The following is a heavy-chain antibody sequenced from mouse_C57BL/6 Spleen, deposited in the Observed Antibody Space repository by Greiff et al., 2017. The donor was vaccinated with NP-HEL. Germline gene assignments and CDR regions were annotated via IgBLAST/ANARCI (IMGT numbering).Heavy chain of an antibody. V-gene: IGHV1-50*01. CDR3: ARRSVYYDYDY. CDR1: GYTFTSYW. Sequence: QVQLQQPGAELVKPGASVKLSCKASGYTFTSYWMQWVKQRPGQGLEWIGEIDPSDSYTNYNQKFKGKATLTVDTSSSTAYMQLSSLTSEDSAVYYCARRSVYYDYDYWGQGTTLTVSS. J-gene: IGHJ2*01. D-gene: IGHD2-4*01. CDR2: IDPSDSYT.